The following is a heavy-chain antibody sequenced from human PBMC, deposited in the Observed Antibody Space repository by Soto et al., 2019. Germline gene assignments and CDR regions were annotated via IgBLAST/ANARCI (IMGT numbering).Heavy chain of an antibody. CDR2: IYSSGST. Sequence: GGSLRLSCAASGFTVSSNYMTWVRQAPGKGLEWVSFIYSSGSTYYADSVKGRFTISRDNFKNTLYLQMNSLRAEDTAVYYCARGYSYTQPVFDYWGLGTLVTVSS. V-gene: IGHV3-53*01. J-gene: IGHJ4*02. CDR3: ARGYSYTQPVFDY. D-gene: IGHD5-18*01. CDR1: GFTVSSNY.